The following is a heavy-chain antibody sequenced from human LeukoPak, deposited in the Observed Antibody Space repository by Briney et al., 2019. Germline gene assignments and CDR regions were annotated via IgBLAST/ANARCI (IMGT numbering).Heavy chain of an antibody. Sequence: ASVKVSCKACGYTFTIYGISSVRPAPGQGLEWMGWFCAYNEITNYTQKLQGRVTLTPETFTSTGYMEQRSLRSQGTGLCYCARGAQELDPWREASMV. CDR1: GYTFTIYG. CDR3: ARGAQELDP. CDR2: FCAYNEIT. J-gene: IGHJ5*02. V-gene: IGHV1-18*01.